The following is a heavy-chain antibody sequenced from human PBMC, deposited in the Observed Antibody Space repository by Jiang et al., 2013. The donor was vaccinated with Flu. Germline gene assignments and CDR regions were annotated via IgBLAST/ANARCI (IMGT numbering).Heavy chain of an antibody. CDR3: ASHLEDDSSGYC. CDR1: GYSFTTYW. CDR2: IDPSDSYT. Sequence: SCKGSGYSFTTYWISWVRQMPGKGLEWMGRIDPSDSYTNYSPSFQGHVTISADKSISTAYLQWSSLKASDTAMYYCASHLEDDSSGYCWGQGTLVTVSS. V-gene: IGHV5-10-1*01. D-gene: IGHD3-22*01. J-gene: IGHJ4*02.